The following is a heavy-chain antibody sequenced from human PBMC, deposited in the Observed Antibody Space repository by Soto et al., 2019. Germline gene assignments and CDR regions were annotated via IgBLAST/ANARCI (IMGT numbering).Heavy chain of an antibody. V-gene: IGHV3-21*01. J-gene: IGHJ6*02. CDR3: TRRSELLYPGAGSFGMDV. CDR1: GFTFSSHS. D-gene: IGHD1-7*01. CDR2: ISGSSTYI. Sequence: EVQLVESGGGLVKPGGSLRLSCAASGFTFSSHSMNWVRQAPGKGLEWVSSISGSSTYIYYADSVKGRFTISRDNAKNSVYLQMNSLRVEDTAVYYCTRRSELLYPGAGSFGMDVWGQGTTVTVSS.